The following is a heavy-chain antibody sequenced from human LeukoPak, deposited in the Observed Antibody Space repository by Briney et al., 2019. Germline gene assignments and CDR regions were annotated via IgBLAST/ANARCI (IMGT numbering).Heavy chain of an antibody. CDR1: GFTFSSYA. CDR2: ISYDGSNK. CDR3: ARAETDYVSLTGNYKAAPPGVDV. V-gene: IGHV3-30*04. J-gene: IGHJ6*02. Sequence: PGGPLELSVAASGFTFSSYAMHWVRQAPGKGLEGVAVISYDGSNKYYGASGKGRFTISRHNSKNTLYLQRNSLTAEATAVFYSARAETDYVSLTGNYKAAPPGVDVWGQGTTVTVSS. D-gene: IGHD3-9*01.